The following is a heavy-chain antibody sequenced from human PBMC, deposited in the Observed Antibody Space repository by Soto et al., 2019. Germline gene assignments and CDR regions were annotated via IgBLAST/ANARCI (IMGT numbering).Heavy chain of an antibody. V-gene: IGHV3-23*01. CDR3: ARDGGSSWYSNYYGMDV. CDR1: GFTFSSYA. CDR2: ISGSGGST. Sequence: PGGSLRLSCAASGFTFSSYAMSWVRQAPGKGLEWVSAISGSGGSTYYADSVKGRFTISRDNSKNTLYLQMNSLRAEDTAVYYCARDGGSSWYSNYYGMDVWGQGTTVTVSS. D-gene: IGHD6-13*01. J-gene: IGHJ6*02.